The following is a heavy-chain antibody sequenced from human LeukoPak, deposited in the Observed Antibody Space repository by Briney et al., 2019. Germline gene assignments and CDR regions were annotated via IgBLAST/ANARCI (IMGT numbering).Heavy chain of an antibody. Sequence: GASVKVSCKGFGYTFVNSAMYWVRQAPGQRLEWMGGINTGNGDTKLSPTSRGRVVFTRDTAANTAYMELNNLASEDTAVYYCARGGSSNFTSWGQGTLVTVSS. D-gene: IGHD1-26*01. CDR1: GYTFVNSA. CDR2: INTGNGDT. CDR3: ARGGSSNFTS. V-gene: IGHV1-3*04. J-gene: IGHJ4*02.